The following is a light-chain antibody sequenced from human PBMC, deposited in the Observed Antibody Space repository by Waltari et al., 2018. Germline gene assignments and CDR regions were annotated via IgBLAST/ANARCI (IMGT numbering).Light chain of an antibody. Sequence: DVVLTQSPDSLSVSLGERATINCQSSPSILSSSNNKNFLAWYQHKAGHPPKLLFSWASTRESGVPDRFSASGSGSDFTLTISSLQAEDVAVYFCQQYFTFPGTFGPGTKVDI. CDR3: QQYFTFPGT. CDR2: WAS. V-gene: IGKV4-1*01. J-gene: IGKJ3*01. CDR1: PSILSSSNNKNF.